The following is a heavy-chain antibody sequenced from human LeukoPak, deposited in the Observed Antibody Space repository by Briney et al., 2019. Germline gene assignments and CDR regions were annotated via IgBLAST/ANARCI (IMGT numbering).Heavy chain of an antibody. CDR3: AREGIAAAGDYYYGMDI. J-gene: IGHJ6*02. CDR1: GGTFSSYA. Sequence: GASVKVSRKASGGTFSSYAISWVRQAPGQGLEWMGGIIPIFGTANYAQKFQGRVTITADESTSTAYMELSSLRSEDTAVYYCAREGIAAAGDYYYGMDIWGQGTTVTVSS. CDR2: IIPIFGTA. V-gene: IGHV1-69*13. D-gene: IGHD6-13*01.